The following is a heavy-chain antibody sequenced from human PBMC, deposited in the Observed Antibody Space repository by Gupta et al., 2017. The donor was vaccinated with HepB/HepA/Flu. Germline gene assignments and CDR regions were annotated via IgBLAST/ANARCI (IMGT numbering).Heavy chain of an antibody. V-gene: IGHV3-7*01. Sequence: EVHLVASGGGLVQPGGSLRLSCAASGFTFSTYLRAWVRQAPGKGLEWVASIMEDGNDKYYLDSVKGRFTISRDNAKNSLYRQMNSLRAEDTALHYCARRNLQSPGDYWAQGTLATVSS. D-gene: IGHD5-24*01. J-gene: IGHJ4*02. CDR2: IMEDGNDK. CDR3: ARRNLQSPGDY. CDR1: GFTFSTYL.